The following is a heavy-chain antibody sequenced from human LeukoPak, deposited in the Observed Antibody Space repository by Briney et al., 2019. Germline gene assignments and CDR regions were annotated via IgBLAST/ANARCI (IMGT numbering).Heavy chain of an antibody. CDR2: ISSSSSTI. Sequence: GGSLRLSCAASGFTFSSYSMNWVRQAPGKGLEWVSYISSSSSTIYYADSVKGRFTISRDNAKNSLYLQMNSLRAEDTAVYYCARDVNAARYYFDYWGQGTLVTVSS. CDR3: ARDVNAARYYFDY. V-gene: IGHV3-48*01. CDR1: GFTFSSYS. J-gene: IGHJ4*02. D-gene: IGHD5-18*01.